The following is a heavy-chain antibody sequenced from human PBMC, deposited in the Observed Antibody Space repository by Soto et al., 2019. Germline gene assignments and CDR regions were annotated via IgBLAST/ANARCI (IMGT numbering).Heavy chain of an antibody. V-gene: IGHV4-34*01. CDR2: INHSGST. Sequence: SETLSLTCAVYGGSFSGYYWSWIRQPPGKGLEWIGEINHSGSTDYNPSLKSRVTISVDTSKNQFSLKLSSVTAADTAVYYCARGSQALLWFGELRRTWFDPWGQGTLVTVSS. CDR3: ARGSQALLWFGELRRTWFDP. J-gene: IGHJ5*02. D-gene: IGHD3-10*01. CDR1: GGSFSGYY.